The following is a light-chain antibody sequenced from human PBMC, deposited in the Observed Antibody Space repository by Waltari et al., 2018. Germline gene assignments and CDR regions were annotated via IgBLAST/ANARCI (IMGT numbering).Light chain of an antibody. CDR3: QQTYSAPWT. Sequence: DIQMTQSPSSLSASIGDRVTLPCRASQSISIYLNWYQQKPGKAPTLLISAASNLQSGVPSRFSGSRAGTDFTLTISSLQPEDFATFYCQQTYSAPWTFGQGTKVEMK. V-gene: IGKV1-39*01. J-gene: IGKJ1*01. CDR2: AAS. CDR1: QSISIY.